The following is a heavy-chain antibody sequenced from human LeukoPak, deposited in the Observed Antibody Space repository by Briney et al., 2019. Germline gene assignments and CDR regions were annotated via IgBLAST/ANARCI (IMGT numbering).Heavy chain of an antibody. Sequence: SETLSLTCTVSGGSISSSNYYWGWVRQPPGKGLEWIGSIDYTGSTNYNPSLKSRVTMSVDTSKNQFSLKLSSVTALDTAVYYCARTDYGGNSGFDYWGQGTLVTVSS. D-gene: IGHD4-23*01. CDR1: GGSISSSNYY. CDR2: IDYTGST. CDR3: ARTDYGGNSGFDY. J-gene: IGHJ4*02. V-gene: IGHV4-39*07.